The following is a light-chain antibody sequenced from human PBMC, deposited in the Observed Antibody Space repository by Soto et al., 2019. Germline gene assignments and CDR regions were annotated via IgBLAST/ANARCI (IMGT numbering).Light chain of an antibody. CDR2: GAS. CDR1: QSVSTN. Sequence: EIVMPQSPATLSVSPGERATLSCRASQSVSTNLAWYQQKPGQAPRLLMYGASTRATGIPARSSGSGSGTEATLSISSLQSKNFAVYYCQQYHNWPPSFFGKGTKVDSK. J-gene: IGKJ2*01. CDR3: QQYHNWPPSF. V-gene: IGKV3-15*01.